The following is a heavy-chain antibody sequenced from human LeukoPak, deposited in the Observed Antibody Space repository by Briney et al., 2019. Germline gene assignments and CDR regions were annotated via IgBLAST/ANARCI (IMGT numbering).Heavy chain of an antibody. CDR3: ARGADYDILTGIRGYYFDY. J-gene: IGHJ4*02. V-gene: IGHV1-46*01. Sequence: ASVKVSCKASGYTFTSYYMHWVRQAPGQGLEWMGIINPSGGSTSYAQKFQGRVTMTRDTSTSTVYMELSSLRSEDTAVYYCARGADYDILTGIRGYYFDYWGQGTLVTVSS. CDR1: GYTFTSYY. CDR2: INPSGGST. D-gene: IGHD3-9*01.